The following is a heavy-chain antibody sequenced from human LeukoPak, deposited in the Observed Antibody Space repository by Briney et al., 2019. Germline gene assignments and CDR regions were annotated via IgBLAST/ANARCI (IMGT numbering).Heavy chain of an antibody. D-gene: IGHD1-26*01. Sequence: GRSLRLSCAASGFTVSSNYMSWVRQAPGKGLEWVSVIYSGGSTYYADSVKGRFTISRDNSKNTLYLQMNSLRAEDTAVYYCQVGATFAFDIWGQGTMVTVSS. V-gene: IGHV3-53*01. CDR3: QVGATFAFDI. CDR1: GFTVSSNY. CDR2: IYSGGST. J-gene: IGHJ3*02.